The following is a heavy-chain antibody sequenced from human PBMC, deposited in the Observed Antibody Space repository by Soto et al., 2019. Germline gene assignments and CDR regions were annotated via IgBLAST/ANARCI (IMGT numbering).Heavy chain of an antibody. J-gene: IGHJ2*01. V-gene: IGHV1-69*06. D-gene: IGHD2-2*01. Sequence: QVQLVQSGAEVKKPGSSVKVSCKASGGTFSSYAISWVRQAAGQGLEWMGVIIPIFGTANCAHKLQGRVRIPTEKSTSTAYMEQSSMRCKKTAMNNCARDWVIPAAPYWYFDLRNRGTLVTVSS. CDR1: GGTFSSYA. CDR2: IIPIFGTA. CDR3: ARDWVIPAAPYWYFDL.